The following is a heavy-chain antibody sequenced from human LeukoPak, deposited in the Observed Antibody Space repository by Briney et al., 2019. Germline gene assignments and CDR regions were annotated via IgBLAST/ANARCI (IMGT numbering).Heavy chain of an antibody. V-gene: IGHV3-21*01. CDR3: AREGPYSSAPV. Sequence: GGSLRLSCAASGFTFNNYNMNWVRQAPGKALEWVSSITSSGTYIFYADSVKGRFTISRDNAKNSLYLQMNSLGPEDTAVYYCAREGPYSSAPVWGPGTLVTVSS. CDR2: ITSSGTYI. J-gene: IGHJ1*01. D-gene: IGHD6-19*01. CDR1: GFTFNNYN.